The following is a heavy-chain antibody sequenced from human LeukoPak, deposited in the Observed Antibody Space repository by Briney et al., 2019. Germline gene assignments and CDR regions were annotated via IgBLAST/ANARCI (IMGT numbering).Heavy chain of an antibody. V-gene: IGHV1-8*02. J-gene: IGHJ5*02. D-gene: IGHD6-13*01. CDR1: GYTFTSYY. Sequence: ASVKVSCKASGYTFTSYYINWVRQATGQGLEWMGWMNPNSGNTGYAQKFQGRVTMTRDTSISTAYMELSRLRSDDTAVYYCARRTGYSSSWSNRKNWFDPWGQGTLVTVSS. CDR3: ARRTGYSSSWSNRKNWFDP. CDR2: MNPNSGNT.